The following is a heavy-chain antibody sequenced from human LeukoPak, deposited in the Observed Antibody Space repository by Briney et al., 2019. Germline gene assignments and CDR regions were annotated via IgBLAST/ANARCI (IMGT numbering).Heavy chain of an antibody. J-gene: IGHJ4*02. CDR1: GFTFADYA. V-gene: IGHV3-30-3*01. Sequence: PGGSLRLSCTASGFTFADYALSWFRQAPGKGLEWVAVISYDGSNKYYADSVKGRFTISRDNSKNTLYLQMNSLRAEDTAVYYCARDSDDYYDSSGYGDYWGQGTLVTVSS. D-gene: IGHD3-22*01. CDR2: ISYDGSNK. CDR3: ARDSDDYYDSSGYGDY.